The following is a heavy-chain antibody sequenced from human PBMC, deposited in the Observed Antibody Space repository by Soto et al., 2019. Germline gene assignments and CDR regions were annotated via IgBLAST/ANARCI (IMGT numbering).Heavy chain of an antibody. V-gene: IGHV3-7*03. CDR1: GFSFSNHA. J-gene: IGHJ6*02. CDR3: ARGHDGMDV. CDR2: IKEDGSEK. Sequence: LSLTCADRGFSFSNHAKHWVRQAPGKGLEWVANIKEDGSEKYYMDSVKGRFTISRDNAENSVYLQMNSLRAQDTAVYYSARGHDGMDVCGQGTTVPVTS.